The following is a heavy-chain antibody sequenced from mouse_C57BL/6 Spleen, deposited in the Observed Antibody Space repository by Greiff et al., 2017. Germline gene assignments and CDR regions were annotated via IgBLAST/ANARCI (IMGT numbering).Heavy chain of an antibody. CDR1: GYAFSSYW. D-gene: IGHD2-1*01. V-gene: IGHV1-82*01. Sequence: VKLQQSGPELVKPGASVKISCKASGYAFSSYWMNWVKQRPGQGLEWIGRIYPGDGATNYNGKFKGKATLTADKSSSTAYMQLRSLTSEDSAVYYCASNGWYVDVDYWGQGTSVTVSS. CDR2: IYPGDGAT. CDR3: ASNGWYVDVDY. J-gene: IGHJ4*01.